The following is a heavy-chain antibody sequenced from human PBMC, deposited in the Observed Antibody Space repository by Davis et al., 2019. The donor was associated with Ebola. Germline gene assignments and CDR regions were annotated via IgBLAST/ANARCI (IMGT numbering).Heavy chain of an antibody. CDR2: IYYRGQT. J-gene: IGHJ6*04. V-gene: IGHV4-59*12. CDR3: ARGTDGMDV. Sequence: SETLSLTCTVSGGSMIAYYWSWIRQTPGKGLEWIAYIYYRGQTDYNPSLKSRVTISLDTSKDQFSLKLRSVTAADTAVYYCARGTDGMDVWGKGTTVTVSS. CDR1: GGSMIAYY.